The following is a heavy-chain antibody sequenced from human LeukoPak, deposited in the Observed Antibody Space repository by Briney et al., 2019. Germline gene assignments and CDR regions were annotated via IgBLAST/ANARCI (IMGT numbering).Heavy chain of an antibody. J-gene: IGHJ3*02. V-gene: IGHV3-53*01. CDR2: IYSGGST. D-gene: IGHD1-7*01. CDR3: ARARITGTTPFALDI. Sequence: GGSLRLSCAASGFTVSSNYMSWVRQAPGKGLEWVSVIYSGGSTYYADSVKGRFTISRDNSKNTLYLQMNSLRAEDTAVYYCARARITGTTPFALDIWGQGTMVTVSS. CDR1: GFTVSSNY.